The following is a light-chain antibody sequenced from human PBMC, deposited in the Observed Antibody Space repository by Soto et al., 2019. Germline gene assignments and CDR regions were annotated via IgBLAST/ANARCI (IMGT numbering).Light chain of an antibody. CDR1: QSVSSY. J-gene: IGKJ3*01. CDR2: GAS. CDR3: QQYGSSRVT. Sequence: EILLTQSPATLSLSPGERATLSCRASQSVSSYLAWYQQKPGQAPRLLIYGASSRATGIPDRFSGSGSGTDFTLTISSLEPEDFAVYYCQQYGSSRVTFGPGTKVDIK. V-gene: IGKV3-20*01.